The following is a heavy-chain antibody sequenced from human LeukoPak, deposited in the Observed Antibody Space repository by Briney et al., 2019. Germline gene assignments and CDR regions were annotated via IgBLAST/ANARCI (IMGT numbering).Heavy chain of an antibody. Sequence: GGSLRLSCVASGFTFSSYEMNWVRQAPGKGLEWVSGINWNGGSTGYADSVKGRFTISRDNAKNSLYLQMNSLRAEDTALYYCAREPGYSSSWYSDYYYYMDVWGKGTTVTVSS. D-gene: IGHD6-13*01. V-gene: IGHV3-20*04. CDR3: AREPGYSSSWYSDYYYYMDV. J-gene: IGHJ6*03. CDR1: GFTFSSYE. CDR2: INWNGGST.